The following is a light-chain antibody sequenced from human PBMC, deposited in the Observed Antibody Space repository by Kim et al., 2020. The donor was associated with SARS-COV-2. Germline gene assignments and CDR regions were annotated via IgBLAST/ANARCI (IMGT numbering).Light chain of an antibody. J-gene: IGLJ3*02. CDR1: KLGDKY. CDR2: QDS. CDR3: QAWDSSTAWV. Sequence: VSPGQTASITCSGDKLGDKYACWYQQKPGQSPVLVIYQDSKRPSGIPELFSGSNSGNTATLTISGTQAMDEADYYCQAWDSSTAWVFGGGTQLTVL. V-gene: IGLV3-1*01.